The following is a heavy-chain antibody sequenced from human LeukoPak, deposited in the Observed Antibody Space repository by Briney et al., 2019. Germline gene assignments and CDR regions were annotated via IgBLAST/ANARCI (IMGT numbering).Heavy chain of an antibody. CDR1: GYTLTELS. V-gene: IGHV1-24*01. CDR2: FDPEDGET. J-gene: IGHJ2*01. CDR3: ARGRHTYYYGSGSLYWYFDL. Sequence: ASVKVSCKVSGYTLTELSMHWVRQAPGKGLEWMGGFDPEDGETIYAQKFQGRVTMTEDTSTDTAYMELSSLRSEDTAVYYCARGRHTYYYGSGSLYWYFDLWGRGTLVTVSS. D-gene: IGHD3-10*01.